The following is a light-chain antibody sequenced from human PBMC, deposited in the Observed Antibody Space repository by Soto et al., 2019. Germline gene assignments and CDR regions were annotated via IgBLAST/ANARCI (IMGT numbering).Light chain of an antibody. CDR2: DTS. V-gene: IGKV3-11*01. Sequence: EIVLTQSPATLSLSPGERATLSCRASQSVSSYLAWYQEKPGQAPRLLIYDTSKRATGIPARFSGSGSGTDFTLTISSLEPEDFAVYYCQQRTNWPRSFTFGPGTKVDIK. CDR1: QSVSSY. J-gene: IGKJ3*01. CDR3: QQRTNWPRSFT.